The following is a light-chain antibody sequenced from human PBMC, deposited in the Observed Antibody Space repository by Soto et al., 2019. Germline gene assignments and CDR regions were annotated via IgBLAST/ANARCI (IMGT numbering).Light chain of an antibody. J-gene: IGLJ2*01. Sequence: QSALTQPASVSGSPGQSITISCSGTSSNIGGYNVVSWYQQHPNKAPKLIIYEVNIRPSGISSRFSGSKSGNTASLTVSGLQAEDEADYYCSSYTTDTTPVVFGGGTKLTVL. CDR2: EVN. V-gene: IGLV2-14*01. CDR3: SSYTTDTTPVV. CDR1: SSNIGGYNV.